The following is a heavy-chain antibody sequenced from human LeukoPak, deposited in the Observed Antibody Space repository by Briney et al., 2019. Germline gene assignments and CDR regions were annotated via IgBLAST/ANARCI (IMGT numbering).Heavy chain of an antibody. J-gene: IGHJ3*02. CDR2: ISAYNGNT. V-gene: IGHV1-18*01. CDR3: ARGPQLLWFGDSAFDI. Sequence: GASVKVSCKASGYTFTSCGISWVRQAPGQGLEWMGWISAYNGNTNYAQKLQGRVTMTTDTSTSTAYMELRSLRSDDTAVYYCARGPQLLWFGDSAFDIWGQGTMVTVSS. D-gene: IGHD3-10*01. CDR1: GYTFTSCG.